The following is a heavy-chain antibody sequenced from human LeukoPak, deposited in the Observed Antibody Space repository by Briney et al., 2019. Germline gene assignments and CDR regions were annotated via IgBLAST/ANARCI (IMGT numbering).Heavy chain of an antibody. J-gene: IGHJ3*02. CDR1: GGSFSGYY. CDR3: ARSRGRLIFLRPDKPFDI. V-gene: IGHV4-34*01. Sequence: SETLSLTCAVYGGSFSGYYWSWIRQPPGKGLEWIGEINHSGSTNYNPSLKSRVTISVDTSKNQFSLKLSSVTAADTAVYYCARSRGRLIFLRPDKPFDIWGQGTMVTVSS. D-gene: IGHD2-21*01. CDR2: INHSGST.